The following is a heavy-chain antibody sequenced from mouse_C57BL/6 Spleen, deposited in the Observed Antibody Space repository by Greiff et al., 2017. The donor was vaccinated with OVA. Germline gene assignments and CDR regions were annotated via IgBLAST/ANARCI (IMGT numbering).Heavy chain of an antibody. D-gene: IGHD2-3*01. Sequence: EVQLVESGPGLVKPSQSLSLTCSVTGYSITSGYYWNWIRQFPGNKLEWMGYISYDGSNNYNPSLKNRISITRDTSKNQFFLKLNSVTTEDTATYYCARRGLLHWYFDVWGTGTTVTVSS. CDR3: ARRGLLHWYFDV. V-gene: IGHV3-6*01. CDR1: GYSITSGYY. J-gene: IGHJ1*03. CDR2: ISYDGSN.